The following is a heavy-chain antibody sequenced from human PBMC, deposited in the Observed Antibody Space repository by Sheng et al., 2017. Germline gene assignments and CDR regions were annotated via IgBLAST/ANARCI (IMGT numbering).Heavy chain of an antibody. V-gene: IGHV3-33*01. D-gene: IGHD3-10*01. CDR1: GFTFSSYG. Sequence: QVQLVESGGGVVQPGRSLRLSCEASGFTFSSYGIHWVRQAPGKGLEWVAVIWDDGSKKYYADSVKGRVTISRDNSKNTVDLQMNSLRAEDTAVYYCARRFLWFGESPGGLDVWGQGTTGHRVL. CDR3: ARRFLWFGESPGGLDV. CDR2: IWDDGSKK. J-gene: IGHJ6*02.